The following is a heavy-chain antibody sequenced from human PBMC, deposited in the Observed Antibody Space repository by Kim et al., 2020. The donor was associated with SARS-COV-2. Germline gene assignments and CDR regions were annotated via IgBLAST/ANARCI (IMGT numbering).Heavy chain of an antibody. CDR1: GFSFGGHS. J-gene: IGHJ5*02. CDR3: ARGLGSYDYKNHRFDP. CDR2: IRSSGSLI. V-gene: IGHV3-48*04. D-gene: IGHD3-16*01. Sequence: GGSLRLSCAASGFSFGGHSMNWVRQAPGKGLEWIAYIRSSGSLIFYADSVKGRFTISRDNARNSLYLQMSSLRAEDTAVYYCARGLGSYDYKNHRFDPWGQGTPVTVSS.